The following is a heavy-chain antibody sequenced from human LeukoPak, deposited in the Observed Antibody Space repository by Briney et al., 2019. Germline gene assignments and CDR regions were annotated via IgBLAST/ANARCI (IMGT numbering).Heavy chain of an antibody. Sequence: PGGSLRLSCAASGFTFSSYSMNWVRQAPGKGLEWVAVIWYDGSNKYYADSVKGRFTTSRDNSKNTLYLQMNSLGAEDTAVYYCARDEPIIAAAVYWGQGTLVTVSS. J-gene: IGHJ4*02. CDR2: IWYDGSNK. CDR1: GFTFSSYS. D-gene: IGHD6-13*01. V-gene: IGHV3-33*08. CDR3: ARDEPIIAAAVY.